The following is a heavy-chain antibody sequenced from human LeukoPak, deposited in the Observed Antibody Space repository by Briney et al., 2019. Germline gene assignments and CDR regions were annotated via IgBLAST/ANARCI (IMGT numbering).Heavy chain of an antibody. V-gene: IGHV4-59*01. D-gene: IGHD4-17*01. CDR2: TYYSGST. CDR1: GGSISSYY. CDR3: ATGTVTGYYYGMDV. J-gene: IGHJ6*02. Sequence: SETLSLTCTVSGGSISSYYWSWIRQPPGKGLEWIGYTYYSGSTNYNPSLKSRVTISVDTSKNQFSLKLSSVTAADTAVYYCATGTVTGYYYGMDVWGQGTTVTVSS.